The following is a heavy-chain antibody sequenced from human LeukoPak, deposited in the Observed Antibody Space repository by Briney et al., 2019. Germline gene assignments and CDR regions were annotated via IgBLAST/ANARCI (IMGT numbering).Heavy chain of an antibody. CDR2: IKQDGSEK. V-gene: IGHV3-7*01. CDR1: GFTFSSYW. CDR3: AADSGGSRY. J-gene: IGHJ4*02. D-gene: IGHD2-15*01. Sequence: GGSLRLSCAASGFTFSSYWMSWIRQAPGRGLEWVANIKQDGSEKYYADSVKGRFSISRDNAKNSLYLQMNSLRVEDTAMYYCAADSGGSRYWGQGTLATVSS.